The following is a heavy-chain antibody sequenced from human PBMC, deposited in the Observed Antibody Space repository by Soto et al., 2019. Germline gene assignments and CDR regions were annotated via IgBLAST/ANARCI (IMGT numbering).Heavy chain of an antibody. D-gene: IGHD1-26*01. CDR2: ISGSGGST. CDR3: AKGYSGSYYVAAFDI. CDR1: GFTFSSYV. J-gene: IGHJ3*02. V-gene: IGHV3-23*01. Sequence: EVQLLESGGGLAQPGGSLRLSCAASGFTFSSYVMSWVRQAPGKGLEWVSGISGSGGSTYYADSVKGRFTMSRDNSKNTLYLQMNSLRAEDTAVYYCAKGYSGSYYVAAFDIWGPGTMVTVSS.